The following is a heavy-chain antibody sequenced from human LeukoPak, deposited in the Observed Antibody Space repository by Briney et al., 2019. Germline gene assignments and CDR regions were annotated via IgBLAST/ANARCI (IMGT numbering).Heavy chain of an antibody. J-gene: IGHJ5*02. Sequence: ASVKVSCKASGYTFTGYYMHWVRQAPGQGLKWMGWINPNSGGTNYAQKFQGRVTMTRDTSISTAYMELSRLRSDDTAVYYCARGDGCSSTSCYSRSNWFDPWGQGTLVTVSS. D-gene: IGHD2-2*02. CDR2: INPNSGGT. V-gene: IGHV1-2*02. CDR3: ARGDGCSSTSCYSRSNWFDP. CDR1: GYTFTGYY.